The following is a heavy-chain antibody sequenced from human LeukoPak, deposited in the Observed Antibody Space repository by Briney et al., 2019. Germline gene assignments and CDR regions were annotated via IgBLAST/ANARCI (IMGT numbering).Heavy chain of an antibody. Sequence: GGSLRLXCAASGFTFSSYAMSWVRQAPGKGLEWVSAISGSGGSTYYADSVKGRFTISRDNSKNTLYLQMNSLRAEDTAVYYCAKEGYYGSGSYYFDYWGQGTLVTVSS. V-gene: IGHV3-23*01. J-gene: IGHJ4*02. CDR3: AKEGYYGSGSYYFDY. D-gene: IGHD3-10*01. CDR1: GFTFSSYA. CDR2: ISGSGGST.